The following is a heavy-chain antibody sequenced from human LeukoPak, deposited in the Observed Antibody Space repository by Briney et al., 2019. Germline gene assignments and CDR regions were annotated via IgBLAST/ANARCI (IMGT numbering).Heavy chain of an antibody. CDR2: ISDDGSNK. CDR1: GFTFSSYG. V-gene: IGHV3-30*18. Sequence: PGGSLRLSCAASGFTFSSYGMHGVRQAPGKGLGWVAVISDDGSNKYYADSVKGRFTISRDNSKNTLYLQMNSLRAEDTAVYYCAKDLTGGFDPWGQGTLVTVSS. J-gene: IGHJ5*02. CDR3: AKDLTGGFDP. D-gene: IGHD1-14*01.